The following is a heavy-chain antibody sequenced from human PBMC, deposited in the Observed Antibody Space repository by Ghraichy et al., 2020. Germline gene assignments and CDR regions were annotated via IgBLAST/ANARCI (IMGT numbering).Heavy chain of an antibody. Sequence: GESLNISCAASGFTFSSYAMHWVRQAPGKGLEWVAVISYDGSNKYYADSVKGRFTISRDNSKNTLYLQMNSLRAEDTAVYYCARALGYSSGWYDYWGQRTLVTVSS. CDR1: GFTFSSYA. J-gene: IGHJ4*02. CDR2: ISYDGSNK. V-gene: IGHV3-30-3*01. D-gene: IGHD6-19*01. CDR3: ARALGYSSGWYDY.